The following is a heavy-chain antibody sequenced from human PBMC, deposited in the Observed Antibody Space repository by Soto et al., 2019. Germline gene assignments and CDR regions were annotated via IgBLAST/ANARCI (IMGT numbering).Heavy chain of an antibody. J-gene: IGHJ6*02. D-gene: IGHD2-2*01. Sequence: QVQLVQSGAEVKKPGSSVKVSCKASGGTFSSYAISWVRQAPGQGLEWMGGIILIFGTADYAQKFQGRVTITADESTSTAYMELSSLRSEDTAVYYCASHSSLRGYCISTSCYGYYYGMDVWGQGTTVTVSS. V-gene: IGHV1-69*12. CDR1: GGTFSSYA. CDR3: ASHSSLRGYCISTSCYGYYYGMDV. CDR2: IILIFGTA.